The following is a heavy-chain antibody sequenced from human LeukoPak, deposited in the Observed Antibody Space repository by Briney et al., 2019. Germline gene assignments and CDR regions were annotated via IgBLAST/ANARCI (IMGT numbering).Heavy chain of an antibody. V-gene: IGHV3-7*01. D-gene: IGHD2-15*01. CDR3: ARGGRKSRGVDIVRKKETGYYYYMDV. CDR1: GFTFSSCA. CDR2: IKQDGGEK. J-gene: IGHJ6*03. Sequence: GGSLRLSCAASGFTFSSCAMSWVRRAPGKGLEWVANIKQDGGEKYYVDSVKGRFTISRDNAKNSLYLQMNSLRAEDTAVYYCARGGRKSRGVDIVRKKETGYYYYMDVWGKGTTVTVSS.